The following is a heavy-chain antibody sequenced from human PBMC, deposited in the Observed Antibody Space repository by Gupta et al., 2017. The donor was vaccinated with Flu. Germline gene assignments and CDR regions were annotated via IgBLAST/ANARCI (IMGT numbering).Heavy chain of an antibody. CDR2: IYYRGTT. CDR1: Y. J-gene: IGHJ5*02. D-gene: IGHD6-19*01. Sequence: YWGWIRQPPGKGLEWIGSIYYRGTTFYNPSLKSRITVSVDTSKNHFSLKLSSVTAADTAVYYCARQGSGWPRSRFDPWGQGTLVTVSS. V-gene: IGHV4-39*01. CDR3: ARQGSGWPRSRFDP.